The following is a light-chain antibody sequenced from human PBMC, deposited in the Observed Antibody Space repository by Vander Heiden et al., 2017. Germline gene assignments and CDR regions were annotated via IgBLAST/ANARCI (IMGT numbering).Light chain of an antibody. CDR2: AAA. V-gene: IGKV1-9*01. CDR3: QQLNSYPRT. J-gene: IGKJ4*01. CDR1: QGISSY. Sequence: IKLTQSPSSLSASVGDRATITCRASQGISSYLAWYQQKPGKAPKLLTYAAATLQSGVPSRFSGSGSGTDFTLTISSLQPEDFATDYGQQLNSYPRTFGGGTKVEIK.